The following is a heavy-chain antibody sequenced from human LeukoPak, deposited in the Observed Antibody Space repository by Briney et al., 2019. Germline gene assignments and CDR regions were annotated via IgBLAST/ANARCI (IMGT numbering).Heavy chain of an antibody. J-gene: IGHJ4*02. CDR2: IKSRTDGGTT. CDR1: GFTFSSYA. CDR3: TTLPDYDFWSGRYY. V-gene: IGHV3-15*01. Sequence: GGSLRLSCAASGFTFSSYAMSWVRQAPGKGLEWVGRIKSRTDGGTTDYAAPVKGRFTISRDDSKNTLYLQMNSLKTEDTAVYYCTTLPDYDFWSGRYYWGQGTLVTVSS. D-gene: IGHD3-3*01.